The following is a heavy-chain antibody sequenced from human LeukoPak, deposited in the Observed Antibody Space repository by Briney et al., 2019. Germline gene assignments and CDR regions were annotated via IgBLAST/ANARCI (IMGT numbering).Heavy chain of an antibody. D-gene: IGHD2-2*01. CDR1: GYTFTGYY. J-gene: IGHJ3*02. V-gene: IGHV1-2*02. Sequence: ASVTVSCKASGYTFTGYYMHWVRQAPGQGLEWMGWINPNSGGTNYAQKFQGRVTMTRDTSISTAYMELSRLRSDDTAVYYCARRGDIVVVPAADQVAFDIWGQGTMVTVSS. CDR3: ARRGDIVVVPAADQVAFDI. CDR2: INPNSGGT.